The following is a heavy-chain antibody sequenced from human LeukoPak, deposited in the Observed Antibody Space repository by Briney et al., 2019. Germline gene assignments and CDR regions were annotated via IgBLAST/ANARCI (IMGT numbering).Heavy chain of an antibody. CDR2: ISGGSEST. D-gene: IGHD3-3*01. Sequence: PGGSLRLSCAASGFTFSNYAMSWVRQAPGKGLEWVSSISGGSESTAYAGSVKGRLTISRDNSKNTLYLQMNSLRAEDTAVYYCAKDPYTLNYDFWSGQPGGIDYWGQGTLVTVSS. CDR1: GFTFSNYA. V-gene: IGHV3-23*01. J-gene: IGHJ4*02. CDR3: AKDPYTLNYDFWSGQPGGIDY.